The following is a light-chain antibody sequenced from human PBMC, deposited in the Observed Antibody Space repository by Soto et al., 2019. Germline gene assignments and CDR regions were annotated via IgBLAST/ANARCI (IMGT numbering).Light chain of an antibody. CDR3: QQYNNWPQT. CDR2: GAS. CDR1: QSVSNN. V-gene: IGKV3D-15*01. Sequence: EIVLTQSPGTLSLSPGERATLSCRASQSVSNNYLAWHQQKPGQAPRLLIYGASNRATGIPDRFSGSGSGTEFTLTISSLQSEDFAVYYCQQYNNWPQTFGQGTKVDIK. J-gene: IGKJ1*01.